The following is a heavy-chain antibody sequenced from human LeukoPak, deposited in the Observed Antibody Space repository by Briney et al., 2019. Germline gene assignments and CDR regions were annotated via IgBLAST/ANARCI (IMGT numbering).Heavy chain of an antibody. CDR1: GGSISNYY. D-gene: IGHD1-26*01. Sequence: SETLSLTCTVSGGSISNYYWSWIRQPPGKGLEWIGYIYYSGSTNYTPSLKSRVTISVDTSKNQFSLKLSSVTAADTAVYYCAREEALGSGSFDYWGQGTLVTVSS. J-gene: IGHJ4*02. CDR2: IYYSGST. CDR3: AREEALGSGSFDY. V-gene: IGHV4-59*01.